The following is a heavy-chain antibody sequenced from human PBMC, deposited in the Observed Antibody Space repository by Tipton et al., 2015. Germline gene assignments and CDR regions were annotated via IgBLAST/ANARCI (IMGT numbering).Heavy chain of an antibody. Sequence: LRLSCTVSGGSVSSGSYYWSWIRQPPGKELEWIGYIQFSGATNYNPSLESRVSISVDTSKTQFSLEMRSVTATDTAVYYCARARGRHGGLFDSWGQGTLVTVSS. J-gene: IGHJ4*02. CDR3: ARARGRHGGLFDS. V-gene: IGHV4-61*01. CDR1: GGSVSSGSYY. CDR2: IQFSGAT. D-gene: IGHD4-23*01.